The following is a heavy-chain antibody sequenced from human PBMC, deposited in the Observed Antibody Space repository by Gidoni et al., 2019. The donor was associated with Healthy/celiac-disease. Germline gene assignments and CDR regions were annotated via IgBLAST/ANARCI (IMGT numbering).Heavy chain of an antibody. CDR1: GFPFSRYA. CDR3: AKGPLRDYYDSSGYAMFFDY. CDR2: ISGSGGIT. D-gene: IGHD3-22*01. V-gene: IGHV3-23*01. J-gene: IGHJ4*02. Sequence: VQLLASVGGLVQPGGSLRLSCAASGFPFSRYAMRWVRQAPGKGLGWGSAISGSGGITYYADSVKGRFTISRDNSRNTLYLQMNSLRAEDTAVYYCAKGPLRDYYDSSGYAMFFDYWGQGTLVTVSS.